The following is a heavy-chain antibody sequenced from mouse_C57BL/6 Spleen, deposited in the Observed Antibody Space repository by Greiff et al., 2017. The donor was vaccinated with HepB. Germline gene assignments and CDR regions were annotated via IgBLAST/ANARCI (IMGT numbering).Heavy chain of an antibody. CDR2: ISSGSSTI. CDR1: GFTFSDYG. D-gene: IGHD2-4*01. J-gene: IGHJ2*01. V-gene: IGHV5-17*01. Sequence: ESGGGLVKPGGSLKLSCAASGFTFSDYGMHWVRQAPEKGLEWVAYISSGSSTIYYADTVKGRFTISRDNAKNTLFLQMTSLRSEDTAMYYCARKYYDYDGGSFDYWGQGTTLTVSS. CDR3: ARKYYDYDGGSFDY.